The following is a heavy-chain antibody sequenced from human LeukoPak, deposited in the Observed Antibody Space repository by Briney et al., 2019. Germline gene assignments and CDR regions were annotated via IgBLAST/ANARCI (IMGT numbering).Heavy chain of an antibody. V-gene: IGHV3-73*01. CDR1: GFSFSGSA. CDR2: IRSKTNNYAT. J-gene: IGHJ4*02. CDR3: AKDMDVGGYGSGSYFDY. Sequence: PGGSLRLSCAASGFSFSGSAIHWVRQASGKGLEWLGRIRSKTNNYATAYGASVNDRFTISRDDSKNTAYLQMNSLRAEDTAVYYCAKDMDVGGYGSGSYFDYWGQGTLVTVSS. D-gene: IGHD3-10*01.